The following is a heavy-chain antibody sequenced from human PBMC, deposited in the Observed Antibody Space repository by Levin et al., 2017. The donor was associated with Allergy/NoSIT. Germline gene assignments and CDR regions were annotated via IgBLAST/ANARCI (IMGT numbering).Heavy chain of an antibody. Sequence: PTASVKVSCKASGYTFTTYSLNWVRQAPGQGLEWMGWINTNTGNPTYAQGFTGRFVLSVDTSVSTAYLQISSLKAEDTAVYYCARDDYCSGNRCYSFKYWGQGTLVTVSS. CDR1: GYTFTTYS. CDR2: INTNTGNP. V-gene: IGHV7-4-1*02. CDR3: ARDDYCSGNRCYSFKY. J-gene: IGHJ4*02. D-gene: IGHD2-15*01.